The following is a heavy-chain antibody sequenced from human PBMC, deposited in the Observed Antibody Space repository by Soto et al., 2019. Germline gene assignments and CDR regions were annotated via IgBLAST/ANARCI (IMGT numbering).Heavy chain of an antibody. D-gene: IGHD3-10*01. CDR1: GFTFSSYA. CDR2: IKQDGSEK. J-gene: IGHJ4*02. V-gene: IGHV3-7*05. Sequence: PGGSLRLSCAASGFTFSSYAMSWVRQAPGRGLEWVANIKQDGSEKYYVDSVKGRFTISRDNAKNSLYLQMNSLRAEDTAVYYCAREFKGSFDYWGQGTLVTVSS. CDR3: AREFKGSFDY.